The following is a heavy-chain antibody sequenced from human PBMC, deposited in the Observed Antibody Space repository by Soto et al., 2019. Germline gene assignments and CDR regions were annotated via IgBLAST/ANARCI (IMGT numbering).Heavy chain of an antibody. CDR3: ARGDSSGWLFDY. D-gene: IGHD6-19*01. CDR2: INSDGSST. J-gene: IGHJ4*02. Sequence: GGSLRLSCAASGFTFSSYWMHWVRQAPGKGLVWVSRINSDGSSTSYADSVKGRFTISRDNAKNTLYLQMNSLRAEDTAVYYCARGDSSGWLFDYWGQGTLVTVSS. V-gene: IGHV3-74*01. CDR1: GFTFSSYW.